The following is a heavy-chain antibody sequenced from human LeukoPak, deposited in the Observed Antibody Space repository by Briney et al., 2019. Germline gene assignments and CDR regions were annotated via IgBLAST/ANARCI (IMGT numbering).Heavy chain of an antibody. CDR1: GGSISISSYY. V-gene: IGHV4-39*01. CDR3: ARQDTAMVLGY. D-gene: IGHD5-18*01. CDR2: IYYSGST. J-gene: IGHJ4*02. Sequence: SETLSLTCTVSGGSISISSYYWGWIRQPPGKGLEWIGSIYYSGSTYYNPSLKSRVTISVDTSKNQFSLKLSSVTAADTAVYYCARQDTAMVLGYWGQGTLVTVSS.